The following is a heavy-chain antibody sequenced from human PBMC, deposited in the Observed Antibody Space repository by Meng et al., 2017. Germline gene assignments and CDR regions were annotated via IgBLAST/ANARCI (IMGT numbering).Heavy chain of an antibody. D-gene: IGHD2-15*01. V-gene: IGHV4-34*01. CDR2: INHSGST. Sequence: WGDGLLEPSEHSSLSGVVYGGSLCRYYCSWRRQPPGKGLEWSGEINHSGSTNYNPSRKSRVTRSVDTSKNQFSLKLSSVTAADTAVYYCARFYCSGGSCRDYWGQGTLVTVSS. CDR3: ARFYCSGGSCRDY. J-gene: IGHJ4*02. CDR1: GGSLCRYY.